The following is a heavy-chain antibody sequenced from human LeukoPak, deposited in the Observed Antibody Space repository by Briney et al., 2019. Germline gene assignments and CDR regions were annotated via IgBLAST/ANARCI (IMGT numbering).Heavy chain of an antibody. CDR3: ARGGAKDGITIFGVVIITDAFDI. CDR2: IYYSGST. Sequence: SETLSLTCTVSGGSISSYYWSWIRQPPGKGLEWIGYIYYSGSTNYNPSLKSRVTISVDTSKNQFSLKLSPVTAADTAVYYCARGGAKDGITIFGVVIITDAFDIWGQGTMVTVSS. V-gene: IGHV4-59*01. J-gene: IGHJ3*02. D-gene: IGHD3-3*01. CDR1: GGSISSYY.